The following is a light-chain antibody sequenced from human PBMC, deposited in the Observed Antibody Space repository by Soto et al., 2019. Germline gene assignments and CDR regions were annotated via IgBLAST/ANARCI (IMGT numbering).Light chain of an antibody. CDR1: QSVSSSY. V-gene: IGKV3-20*01. CDR3: QQFASSPLFT. CDR2: GAS. Sequence: EIVLTQSPGTLSLSPGERATLSCRASQSVSSSYLAWYQQKPGQAPRLLIYGASIRATGIPDRCRGSGSGTDFTLTISRLEPEDLAVYYCQQFASSPLFTFGPGTKVDVK. J-gene: IGKJ3*01.